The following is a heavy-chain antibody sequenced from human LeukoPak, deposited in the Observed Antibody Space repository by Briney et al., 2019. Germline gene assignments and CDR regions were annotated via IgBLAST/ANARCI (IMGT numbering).Heavy chain of an antibody. CDR1: GFTFRSYA. CDR3: AKDSEQLSRFDY. D-gene: IGHD6-13*01. CDR2: ISGSGGGT. Sequence: GGSLRLSCAASGFTFRSYAMNWVRQAPGKGLEWVSIISGSGGGTYYADSVKGRFTISRDNSKNTLYLQMNSLRAEDTAVYYCAKDSEQLSRFDYWGQGTLVTVSS. J-gene: IGHJ4*02. V-gene: IGHV3-23*01.